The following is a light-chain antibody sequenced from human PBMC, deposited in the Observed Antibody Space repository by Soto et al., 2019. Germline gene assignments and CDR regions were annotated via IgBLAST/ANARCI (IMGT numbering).Light chain of an antibody. J-gene: IGKJ4*01. CDR3: QQYGSSPLT. CDR2: GAS. V-gene: IGKV3-20*01. Sequence: EIVLTQSPGTLSLSPGERATLSCRASQSVSSNYLAWYQQKPGQAPRLLIYGASSRATGIPDRFSGSGSGTDFTLTISRLEPEDFAAYYCQQYGSSPLTFGGGTKVEIK. CDR1: QSVSSNY.